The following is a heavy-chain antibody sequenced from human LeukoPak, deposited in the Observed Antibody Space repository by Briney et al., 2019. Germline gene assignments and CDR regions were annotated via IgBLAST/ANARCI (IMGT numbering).Heavy chain of an antibody. CDR3: ARAVQSTTMGAWYPYDILTGYYLSYYYYYMDV. CDR1: GGSISSSSYY. J-gene: IGHJ6*03. Sequence: SETLSLTCTVSGGSISSSSYYWGWLRQPPGTGLEWIGSIYYSGSTYYNPSLKSRVTISVDTSKNQVSLKLSSVTAADTAVYYCARAVQSTTMGAWYPYDILTGYYLSYYYYYMDVWGKGTTVTVSS. CDR2: IYYSGST. V-gene: IGHV4-39*07. D-gene: IGHD3-9*01.